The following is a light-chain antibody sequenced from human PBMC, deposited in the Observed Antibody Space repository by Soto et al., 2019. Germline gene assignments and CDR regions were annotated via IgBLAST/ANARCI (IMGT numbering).Light chain of an antibody. CDR3: ASYTTSSTLV. V-gene: IGLV2-14*01. Sequence: QSVLTQPASVSGSPGQSITISCTGTSDDIGGYNFVSWYHQHPGKAPKLLIYAVTNRPSGIPDRFSGSKSGNTASLTISGLQAEDGADYYCASYTTSSTLVFGGGTKLTVL. CDR2: AVT. J-gene: IGLJ2*01. CDR1: SDDIGGYNF.